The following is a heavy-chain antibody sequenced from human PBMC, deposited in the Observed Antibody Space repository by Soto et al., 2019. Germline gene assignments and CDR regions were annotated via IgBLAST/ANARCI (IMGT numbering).Heavy chain of an antibody. J-gene: IGHJ5*02. CDR2: IYPGDSDT. CDR3: ARRRSTFYRYSWNPDLNWFYA. Sequence: GESLKISCKGSGYSFTSYWIGWVRQMPGKGLEWMGTIYPGDSDTRYSPSFQGQVTISADKSISTAYLQWSSLKASDTAMYYCARRRSTFYRYSWNPDLNWFYARGQGSLVTVPQ. D-gene: IGHD1-20*01. V-gene: IGHV5-51*01. CDR1: GYSFTSYW.